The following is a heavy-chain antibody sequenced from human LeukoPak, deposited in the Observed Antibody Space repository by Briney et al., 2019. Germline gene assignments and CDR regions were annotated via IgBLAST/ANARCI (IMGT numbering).Heavy chain of an antibody. J-gene: IGHJ4*02. V-gene: IGHV3-23*01. D-gene: IGHD5-18*01. CDR3: AKCPLGHLWFFDY. Sequence: GGSLRLSCAASGFTFRGYAMSWVRQAPGKGLEWVSAISGSGVSPYYADSVKGRFTISRDNSKNTLYLQMNSLRAEDTAVYYCAKCPLGHLWFFDYWGQGTLVTVSS. CDR2: ISGSGVSP. CDR1: GFTFRGYA.